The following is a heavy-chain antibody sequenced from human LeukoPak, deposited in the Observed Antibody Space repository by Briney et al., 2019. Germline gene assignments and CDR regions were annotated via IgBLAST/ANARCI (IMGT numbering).Heavy chain of an antibody. CDR1: GGTFSSYA. D-gene: IGHD5-12*01. V-gene: IGHV1-69*04. CDR3: ARDLYSGHEGNAFDI. Sequence: GASVKVSCKASGGTFSSYAITWVRQAPGQGLEWTGRIIPILGIANYAQKFQGRVTIIADKSTSTAYMELSSLRSEDTAVYYCARDLYSGHEGNAFDIWGQGTMVTVSS. CDR2: IIPILGIA. J-gene: IGHJ3*02.